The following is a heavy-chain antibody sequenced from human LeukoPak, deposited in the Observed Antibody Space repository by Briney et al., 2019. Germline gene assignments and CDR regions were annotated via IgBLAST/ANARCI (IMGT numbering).Heavy chain of an antibody. D-gene: IGHD6-13*01. CDR2: IYYSGST. V-gene: IGHV4-39*02. CDR1: GGSISSSSYY. CDR3: ARDSGEQPSGGMDV. Sequence: SETLSLTCTVSGGSISSSSYYWGWIRQPPGKGLEWIGSIYYSGSTYYNPSLKSRVTISVDTSKNQFSLKLSSVTAADTAVYYCARDSGEQPSGGMDVWGQGTTVTVSS. J-gene: IGHJ6*02.